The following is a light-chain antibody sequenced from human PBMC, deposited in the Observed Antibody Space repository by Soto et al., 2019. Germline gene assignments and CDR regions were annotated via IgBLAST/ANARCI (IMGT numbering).Light chain of an antibody. CDR3: QQYNDWPPEYT. CDR2: GAS. CDR1: QSVSSS. Sequence: EIVMTQSPATLSVSPGERATLSCRASQSVSSSLAWYQQKPGQAPRLLIYGASTRAPGIPARFSATGSGTEFTLTLSSLQSEDFAIYYCQQYNDWPPEYTFGQGTKLEIK. J-gene: IGKJ2*01. V-gene: IGKV3-15*01.